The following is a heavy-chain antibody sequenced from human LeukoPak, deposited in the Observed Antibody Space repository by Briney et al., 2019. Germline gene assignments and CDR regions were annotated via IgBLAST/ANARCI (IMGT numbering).Heavy chain of an antibody. CDR3: ARAPYSNFDY. CDR2: ISSSSSTI. Sequence: PGGSLRLSCAASGFTFSSYSMNWVRQAPGRGLEWVSYISSSSSTIYYADSVKGRFTISRDNARNSLYLQMNSLRAEDTAVYYCARAPYSNFDYWGQGTLVTVSS. J-gene: IGHJ4*02. V-gene: IGHV3-48*01. CDR1: GFTFSSYS. D-gene: IGHD5-18*01.